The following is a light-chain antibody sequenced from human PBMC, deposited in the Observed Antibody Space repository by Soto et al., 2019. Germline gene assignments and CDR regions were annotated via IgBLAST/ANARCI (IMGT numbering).Light chain of an antibody. Sequence: EIVLTQSPGTLSLSPGERATLSCRASQSVASSSIAWYQQRLGQAPRLLIYGASNRATGIPDRFSGSGSGTDFTLIISRLEPEDFAVYYCQQYGSSPLTFGGGTKVEIK. V-gene: IGKV3-20*01. J-gene: IGKJ4*01. CDR2: GAS. CDR3: QQYGSSPLT. CDR1: QSVASSS.